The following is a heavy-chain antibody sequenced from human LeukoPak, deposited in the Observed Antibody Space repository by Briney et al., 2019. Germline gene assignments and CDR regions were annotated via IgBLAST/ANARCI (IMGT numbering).Heavy chain of an antibody. D-gene: IGHD3-10*01. V-gene: IGHV1-69*13. CDR3: ALLRAGRTSSHQEYYYSYGMDV. J-gene: IGHJ6*02. CDR2: IIPIFGSA. Sequence: ASVKVSCKASGGTFSSYAISWVRQAPGQGLEWMGQIIPIFGSAHYAQKFQDRVTSTVDESTSTAYMELSSLGSEDTAVYYCALLRAGRTSSHQEYYYSYGMDVWGQGTTVTVSS. CDR1: GGTFSSYA.